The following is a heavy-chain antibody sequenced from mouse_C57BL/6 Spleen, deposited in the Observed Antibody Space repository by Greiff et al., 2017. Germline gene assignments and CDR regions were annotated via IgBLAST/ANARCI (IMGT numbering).Heavy chain of an antibody. CDR2: IRNKANNHAT. D-gene: IGHD1-1*01. CDR1: GFTFSDAW. V-gene: IGHV6-6*01. CDR3: TRDYGSSYEGYFDV. J-gene: IGHJ1*03. Sequence: EVQLVESGGGLVQPGGSMKLSCAASGFTFSDAWMDWVRQSPEKGLEWVAEIRNKANNHATYYAESVKGRFTISRDDSKSSVYLQMNSLRAEDTGIYYCTRDYGSSYEGYFDVWGTGTTVTVSS.